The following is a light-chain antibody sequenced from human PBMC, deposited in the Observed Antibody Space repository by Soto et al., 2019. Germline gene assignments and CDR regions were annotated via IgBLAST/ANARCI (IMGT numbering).Light chain of an antibody. V-gene: IGLV2-23*03. CDR1: SSDVGSYNL. CDR3: CSYAGSSTFV. Sequence: QSALTQPASVSGSPGQSITISCTGTSSDVGSYNLVSWYQQHPGKAPKLMFYEGSKRPSGVSNRFSGSKSGNTASLTISGLQAEDETDYYCCSYAGSSTFVFGGGTKLTVL. J-gene: IGLJ2*01. CDR2: EGS.